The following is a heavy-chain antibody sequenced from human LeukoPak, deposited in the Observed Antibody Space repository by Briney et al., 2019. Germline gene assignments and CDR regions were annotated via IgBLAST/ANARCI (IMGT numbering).Heavy chain of an antibody. D-gene: IGHD2-2*01. Sequence: GGSLRLSCTASGFAFDEHGMSWVRPVPGKGLEWVSGINWRGGSTGYADPLRGRFTISTDNAKNSLYLQMDSLRAKDTALYYCARAPITSPFYFDYWGQGTLVTVSS. CDR2: INWRGGST. CDR3: ARAPITSPFYFDY. CDR1: GFAFDEHG. J-gene: IGHJ4*02. V-gene: IGHV3-20*04.